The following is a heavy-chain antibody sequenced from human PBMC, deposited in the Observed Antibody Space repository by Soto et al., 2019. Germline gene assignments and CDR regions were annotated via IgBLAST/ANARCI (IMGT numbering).Heavy chain of an antibody. J-gene: IGHJ3*02. CDR2: ISGSGGST. D-gene: IGHD1-26*01. V-gene: IGHV3-23*01. CDR3: AKDRFVGGSYDDAFDI. CDR1: GFTFSSYA. Sequence: EVQLLESGGGLVQPGGSLRLSCAASGFTFSSYAMSWVRQAPGKGLEWVSAISGSGGSTYYADSVKGRFTISRDNSKNTLYLQMNSLRAEDTAVYYCAKDRFVGGSYDDAFDICGQGTMVTVSS.